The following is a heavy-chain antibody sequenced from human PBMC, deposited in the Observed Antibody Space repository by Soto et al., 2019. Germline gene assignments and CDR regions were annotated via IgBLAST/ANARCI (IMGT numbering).Heavy chain of an antibody. Sequence: TSETLSVTCTVSGGSISSSSYYWGWIRQPPGKGLEWIGSIYYSGSTYYNPSLKSRVTISVDTSKNQFSLKLSSVTAADTAVYYCARLTTGVVWGQGTLVTVSS. D-gene: IGHD2-15*01. J-gene: IGHJ4*02. CDR3: ARLTTGVV. V-gene: IGHV4-39*01. CDR1: GGSISSSSYY. CDR2: IYYSGST.